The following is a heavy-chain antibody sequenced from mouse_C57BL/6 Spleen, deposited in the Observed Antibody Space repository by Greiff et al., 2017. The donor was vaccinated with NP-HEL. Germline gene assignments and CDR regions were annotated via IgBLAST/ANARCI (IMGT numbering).Heavy chain of an antibody. Sequence: EVKVVESGEGLVKPGGSLKLSCAASGFTFSSYAMSWVRQTPEKRLEWVAYISSGGDYIYYADTVKGRFTISRDNARNTLYLQMSSLKSEDTAMYYCTRDYYGSRGFAYWGQGTLVTVSA. CDR1: GFTFSSYA. D-gene: IGHD1-1*01. CDR2: ISSGGDYI. CDR3: TRDYYGSRGFAY. V-gene: IGHV5-9-1*02. J-gene: IGHJ3*01.